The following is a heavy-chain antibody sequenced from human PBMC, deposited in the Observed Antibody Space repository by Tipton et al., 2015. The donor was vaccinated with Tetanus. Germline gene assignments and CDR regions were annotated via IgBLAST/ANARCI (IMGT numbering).Heavy chain of an antibody. J-gene: IGHJ6*02. V-gene: IGHV4-34*01. CDR2: INHSGST. D-gene: IGHD3-10*01. CDR3: ARGMVRARDYYYGMDV. CDR1: GGSFSGYY. Sequence: TLSLTCAVYGGSFSGYYWSWIRQPPGKGLEWIGEINHSGSTNYNPSLKSRVTISVDTSKNQFSLKLSSVTAADTAVYYCARGMVRARDYYYGMDVWGQGTTVTVSS.